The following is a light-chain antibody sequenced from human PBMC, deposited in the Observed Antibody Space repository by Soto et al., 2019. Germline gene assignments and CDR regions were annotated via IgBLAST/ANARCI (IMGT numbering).Light chain of an antibody. J-gene: IGLJ1*01. CDR1: SSDFGAYNY. Sequence: QSALTQPPSASGSPGQSVTISCTGTSSDFGAYNYVSWYQQRPGKAPKLMIYEVTKRPSGVPDRFSGSKSGNTASLTVSGLQADDEADYYCSSYAGSNNLYVFGTGTKVTVL. V-gene: IGLV2-8*01. CDR2: EVT. CDR3: SSYAGSNNLYV.